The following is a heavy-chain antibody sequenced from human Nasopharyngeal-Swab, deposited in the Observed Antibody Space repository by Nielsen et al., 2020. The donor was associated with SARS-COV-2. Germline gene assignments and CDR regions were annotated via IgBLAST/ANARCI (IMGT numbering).Heavy chain of an antibody. CDR1: GFTFSSYA. V-gene: IGHV3-64*01. J-gene: IGHJ6*03. CDR2: ISSNGGST. CDR3: ARSQNWGTYYYMDV. D-gene: IGHD7-27*01. Sequence: GESLKISCAASGFTFSSYAMHWVRQAPGKGLEYVSAISSNGGSTYYANSVKGRFTISRDNSKNTLYLQMGSLRAEDMAVYYCARSQNWGTYYYMDVWGKGTTVTVSS.